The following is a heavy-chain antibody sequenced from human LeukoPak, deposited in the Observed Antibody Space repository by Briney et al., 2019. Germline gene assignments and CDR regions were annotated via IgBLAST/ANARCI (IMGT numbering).Heavy chain of an antibody. CDR1: GCSISSYY. CDR2: IYYSGST. V-gene: IGHV4-59*12. CDR3: ARDVSDNWGLSDY. J-gene: IGHJ4*02. D-gene: IGHD1-1*01. Sequence: AETLSLTCPVSGCSISSYYLSWLRQPPGKGLDWIGYIYYSGSTNYNPSLKSRVTISVDTSKNQFSLRLSSLSAADTAVYYCARDVSDNWGLSDYWGQGKLLTVSS.